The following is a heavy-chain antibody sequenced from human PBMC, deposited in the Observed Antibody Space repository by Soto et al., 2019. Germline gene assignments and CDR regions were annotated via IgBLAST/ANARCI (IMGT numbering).Heavy chain of an antibody. V-gene: IGHV3-23*01. CDR2: ISGSGGTT. CDR3: AKERNDFWSGTTGGFDH. J-gene: IGHJ4*02. D-gene: IGHD3-3*01. CDR1: GFTFSSYA. Sequence: GGSLRLSCAASGFTFSSYAMTWVRQAPGKGLDWVSGISGSGGTTYYADSVKGRFTISRDNPKNTVYVQMNSLRPEDTAIYYCAKERNDFWSGTTGGFDHWGQGLLVTVSS.